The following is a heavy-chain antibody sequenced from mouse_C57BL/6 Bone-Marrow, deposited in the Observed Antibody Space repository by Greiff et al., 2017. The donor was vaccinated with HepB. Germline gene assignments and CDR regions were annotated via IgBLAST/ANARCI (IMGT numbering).Heavy chain of an antibody. J-gene: IGHJ2*01. CDR1: GFSLSTFGMG. CDR3: ARETYYYGSRYYFDY. CDR2: IWWDDDK. V-gene: IGHV8-8*01. Sequence: EVSGPGILQPSQTLSLTCSFSGFSLSTFGMGVGWIRQPSGKGLEWLAHIWWDDDKYYNPALKSRLTISKDTSKNQVFLKIANVDTADTATYYCARETYYYGSRYYFDYWGQGTTLTVSS. D-gene: IGHD1-1*01.